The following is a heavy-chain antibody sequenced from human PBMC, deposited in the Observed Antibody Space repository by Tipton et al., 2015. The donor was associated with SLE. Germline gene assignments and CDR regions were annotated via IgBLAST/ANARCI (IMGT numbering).Heavy chain of an antibody. CDR3: ARDPIPATGVSFDY. J-gene: IGHJ4*02. V-gene: IGHV4-4*02. CDR1: GGSINNNNW. Sequence: TLSLTCVVSGGSINNNNWWGWVRQVPGKGLEWIGQIYHDGRTMYNPSLQSRVTISVDKSKNQFSLRLSSVTAADTAVYYCARDPIPATGVSFDYWGQGTLVTVSS. D-gene: IGHD6-13*01. CDR2: IYHDGRT.